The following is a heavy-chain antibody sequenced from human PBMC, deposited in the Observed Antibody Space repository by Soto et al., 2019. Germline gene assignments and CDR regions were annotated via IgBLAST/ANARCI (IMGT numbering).Heavy chain of an antibody. CDR1: GFAFTDAW. J-gene: IGHJ4*02. CDR2: IKSNAQGGTA. CDR3: TRRPKLGEAGVGSRDY. D-gene: IGHD7-27*01. Sequence: EVKMVESGGGLVEPGGSLRLSCAASGFAFTDAWMNWVRQAPGKGLEWVGRIKSNAQGGTADYAAPVKGRFIMSRDDSKSTLYLQMYGLQTEDTGIYYCTRRPKLGEAGVGSRDYWGRGTLVAVSS. V-gene: IGHV3-15*07.